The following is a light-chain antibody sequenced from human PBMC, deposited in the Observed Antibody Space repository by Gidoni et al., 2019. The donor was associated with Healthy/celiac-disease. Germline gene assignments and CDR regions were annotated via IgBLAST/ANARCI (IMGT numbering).Light chain of an antibody. CDR1: QSISSW. V-gene: IGKV1-5*01. J-gene: IGKJ2*01. CDR3: QQYNSYPST. CDR2: DAS. Sequence: DIQMTQSPSTLSASVGDRVTITCRASQSISSWLAWYQQKPGKAPKLLIYDASSLESGVPSRFGGSGSGTEFTLTISSLQPDDFATYYCQQYNSYPSTFGQGTKLEIK.